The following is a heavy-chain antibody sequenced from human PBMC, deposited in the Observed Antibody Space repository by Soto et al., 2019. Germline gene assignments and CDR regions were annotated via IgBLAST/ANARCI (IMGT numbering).Heavy chain of an antibody. CDR1: GFMFSDYS. V-gene: IGHV3-7*01. J-gene: IGHJ4*02. D-gene: IGHD3-10*01. CDR2: IKQDGSEK. CDR3: ARGPQYYYGSGSYYNFDQ. Sequence: GSLRLSCVASGFMFSDYSMNWVRQAPGKGLEWVANIKQDGSEKYYVDSVKGRFTISRDNAKSSLWLQMNSLRAEDTAVYYCARGPQYYYGSGSYYNFDQWGQGTLVTVSS.